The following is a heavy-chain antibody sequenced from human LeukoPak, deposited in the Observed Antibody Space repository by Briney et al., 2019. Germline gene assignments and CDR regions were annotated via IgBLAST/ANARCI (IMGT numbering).Heavy chain of an antibody. V-gene: IGHV1-2*02. J-gene: IGHJ6*02. CDR1: GYTFTSYD. Sequence: ASVKVSCKASGYTFTSYDINWVRQATGQGLEWMGWINPNSGGTNYAQKFQGRVTMTRDTSISTAYMELSRLRSDDTAVYYCARRRYYYYYGMDVWGQGTTVTVSS. CDR2: INPNSGGT. CDR3: ARRRYYYYYGMDV.